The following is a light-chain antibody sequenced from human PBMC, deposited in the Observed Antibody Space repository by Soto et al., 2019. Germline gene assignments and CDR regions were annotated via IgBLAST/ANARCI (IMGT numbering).Light chain of an antibody. CDR2: ETA. J-gene: IGKJ3*01. V-gene: IGKV3-11*01. CDR1: QSLSRY. CDR3: QHRYFWPPLVT. Sequence: ENALTQSPATLSLAPGERATLSCRASQSLSRYLAWYQQKPGQAPRLLIHETAKRATGVSARFSGSGSGTDFTLTISSLEAEDFAGYDAQHRYFWPPLVTFGPGTKVEIK.